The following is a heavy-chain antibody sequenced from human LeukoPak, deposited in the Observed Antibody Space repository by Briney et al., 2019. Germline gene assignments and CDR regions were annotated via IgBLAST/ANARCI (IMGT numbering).Heavy chain of an antibody. CDR2: ISASGGST. Sequence: PGGSLRLSCAASGFTFNTYAMSWVRQAPGKGLGWVSAISASGGSTYYADSVKGRFTISRDNSMNKLYLQMNSLRAEDTAVYYCAKKVGKSSGYYYGYWGQGTLVTVSS. D-gene: IGHD3-22*01. CDR3: AKKVGKSSGYYYGY. J-gene: IGHJ4*02. V-gene: IGHV3-23*01. CDR1: GFTFNTYA.